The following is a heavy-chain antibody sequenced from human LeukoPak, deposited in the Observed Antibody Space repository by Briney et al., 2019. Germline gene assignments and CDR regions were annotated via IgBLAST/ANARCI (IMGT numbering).Heavy chain of an antibody. CDR3: AKLTSASGAYGVDV. CDR1: GFTFSSYA. V-gene: IGHV3-23*01. CDR2: ITDSGGDT. D-gene: IGHD3-10*01. J-gene: IGHJ6*02. Sequence: GGSLRLSCVASGFTFSSYAMSWVRQGPGKGLEWVSAITDSGGDTYHADSVKGRFTISRDNSKNTLYLQMNSLRAEDTAIYYCAKLTSASGAYGVDVWGQGTTVTVSS.